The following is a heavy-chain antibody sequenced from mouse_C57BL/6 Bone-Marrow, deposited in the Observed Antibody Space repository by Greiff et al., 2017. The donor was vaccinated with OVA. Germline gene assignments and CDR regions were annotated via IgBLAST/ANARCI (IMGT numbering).Heavy chain of an antibody. Sequence: VQLQQSGPELVKPGDSVKISCKASGYSFTGYFMNWVMQSHGKSLEWIGRINPYNGDTFYNQKFKGKATLTVDKSSSTAHMELRSLTSEDSAVYYCARGVTTVVATRYFDVWGTGTTVTVSS. CDR3: ARGVTTVVATRYFDV. CDR2: INPYNGDT. D-gene: IGHD1-1*01. J-gene: IGHJ1*03. CDR1: GYSFTGYF. V-gene: IGHV1-20*01.